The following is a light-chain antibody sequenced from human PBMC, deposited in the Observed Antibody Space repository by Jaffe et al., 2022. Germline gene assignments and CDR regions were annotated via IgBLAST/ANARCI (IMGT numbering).Light chain of an antibody. Sequence: EIVLTQSPATLSLSPGERATLSCRASQSVSSYLAWYQQKPGQAPRLLIYDASNRATGIPARFSGSGSGTDFTLTISSLEPEDFAVYYCQQRSPSITFGQGTRLEIK. V-gene: IGKV3-11*01. CDR2: DAS. CDR3: QQRSPSIT. CDR1: QSVSSY. J-gene: IGKJ5*01.